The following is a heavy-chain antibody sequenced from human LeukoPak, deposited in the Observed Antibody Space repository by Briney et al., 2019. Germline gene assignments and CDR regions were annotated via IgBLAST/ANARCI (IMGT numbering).Heavy chain of an antibody. V-gene: IGHV4-59*08. CDR1: GGSLTNYY. Sequence: PSETLSLTCTVSGGSLTNYYWTWLRQPPGKGLEWIGYLYYTGSTDYNPSLKSRVTISLDTSKSQFSLKLSSVIAADTAVYYCARLVAVTGTVDWFDPWGQGTVVTVSS. CDR3: ARLVAVTGTVDWFDP. CDR2: LYYTGST. J-gene: IGHJ5*02. D-gene: IGHD2-21*02.